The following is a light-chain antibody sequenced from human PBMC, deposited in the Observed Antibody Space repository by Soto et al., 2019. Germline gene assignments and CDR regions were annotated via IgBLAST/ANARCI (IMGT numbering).Light chain of an antibody. CDR1: SSDLGYYDY. Sequence: QSAVALPSSVSGFPGQSITIFCPGTSSDLGYYDYVSWYQHHSGKAPKLIIYEVNNRPSGGSNRFSGSKSVNTASLTISGLQADDEAEYYCSSHSSSSAYYVFGTGTKVTVL. CDR3: SSHSSSSAYYV. V-gene: IGLV2-14*01. J-gene: IGLJ1*01. CDR2: EVN.